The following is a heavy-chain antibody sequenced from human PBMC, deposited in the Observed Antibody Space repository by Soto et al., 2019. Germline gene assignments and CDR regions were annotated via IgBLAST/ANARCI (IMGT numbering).Heavy chain of an antibody. J-gene: IGHJ4*02. CDR1: GFSFSSYA. CDR3: AKRSDFWSGQLDF. Sequence: GGSLRLSCVAAGFSFSSYAMSWVRQAPGKGLEWVSSSSGSGGTTYYADSVKGRFTISRDNSKNTLYLQMNTLRAEDTAVYYCAKRSDFWSGQLDFWGQGTLVTGSS. D-gene: IGHD3-3*01. V-gene: IGHV3-23*01. CDR2: SSGSGGTT.